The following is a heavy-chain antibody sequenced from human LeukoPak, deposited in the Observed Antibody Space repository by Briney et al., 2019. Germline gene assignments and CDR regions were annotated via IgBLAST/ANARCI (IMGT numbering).Heavy chain of an antibody. J-gene: IGHJ4*02. D-gene: IGHD5-18*01. V-gene: IGHV3-21*01. CDR2: ISSSSSYI. CDR3: ARDLSGVTGYTYGRGIDY. CDR1: GFTFSTYS. Sequence: PGGSLRLSCAASGFTFSTYSMNWVRQAPGKGLEWVSSISSSSSYIYYANSVKGRFTISRDNARKSLFLQMNSLRAEDTAVYYCARDLSGVTGYTYGRGIDYWGQGTLVTVPS.